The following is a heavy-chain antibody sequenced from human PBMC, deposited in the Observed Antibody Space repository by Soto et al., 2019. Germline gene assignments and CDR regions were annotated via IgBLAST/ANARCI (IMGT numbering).Heavy chain of an antibody. V-gene: IGHV1-69*01. CDR1: GGTFNNYA. J-gene: IGHJ6*02. CDR2: IIPAFGTP. D-gene: IGHD3-10*01. CDR3: ARDTREITRVRGVIPYYIYHMDF. Sequence: QVQLAQSGAEVKKRGSSVKVSCRVSGGTFNNYAISWVRQAPGEGLEWMGGIIPAFGTPKYAQRFQDRVTISADVYAATAYMELTSPRSDDTAVYYCARDTREITRVRGVIPYYIYHMDFWGPGTTVAVSS.